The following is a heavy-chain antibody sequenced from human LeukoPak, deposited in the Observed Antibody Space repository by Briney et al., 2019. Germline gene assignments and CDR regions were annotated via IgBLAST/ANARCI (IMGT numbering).Heavy chain of an antibody. CDR2: ISDNGGST. CDR3: VKGGGEQKIHEQFDS. D-gene: IGHD3-10*01. CDR1: GFILRSHA. V-gene: IGHV3-64D*06. J-gene: IGHJ4*02. Sequence: GGSLRLSCSASGFILRSHAMHWVRQAPGKGLEYVSRISDNGGSTYYADSVKGRFTISRDNSKNTLYLHMGSLRTEDTAMYYCVKGGGEQKIHEQFDSWGQGTLVTVSS.